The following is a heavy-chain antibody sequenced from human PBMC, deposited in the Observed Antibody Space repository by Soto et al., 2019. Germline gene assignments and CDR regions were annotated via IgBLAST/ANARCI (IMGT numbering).Heavy chain of an antibody. V-gene: IGHV1-18*04. CDR3: ARVSATGRPFDY. CDR1: GYAFTTYG. CDR2: ISPYNGNT. D-gene: IGHD6-13*01. Sequence: ASVKVSCKASGYAFTTYGISWVRQAPGQGLEWMGWISPYNGNTIYAQKFQGRVTMTTDTSTSTAYMELRSLRSDDTAIYYCARVSATGRPFDYWGQGARVIVSS. J-gene: IGHJ4*02.